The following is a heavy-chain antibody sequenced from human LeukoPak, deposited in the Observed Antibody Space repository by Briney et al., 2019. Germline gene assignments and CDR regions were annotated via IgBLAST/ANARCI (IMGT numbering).Heavy chain of an antibody. CDR3: ARIIRGAAAGNHWFDP. V-gene: IGHV1-2*02. CDR2: INPNSGGT. CDR1: VYTFTGSY. J-gene: IGHJ5*02. Sequence: ASVKVSCKASVYTFTGSYMHWVRQAPGQGLEWMGWINPNSGGTNYAQKFQGRVTLTRDTSISTAYMELSRLRSDDTAVYYCARIIRGAAAGNHWFDPWGQGTLVTVSS. D-gene: IGHD6-13*01.